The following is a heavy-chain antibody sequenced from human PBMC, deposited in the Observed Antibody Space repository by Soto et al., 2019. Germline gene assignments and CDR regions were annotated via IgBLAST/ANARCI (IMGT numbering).Heavy chain of an antibody. J-gene: IGHJ6*02. CDR3: ARAGYSYGYDYYYGMDV. V-gene: IGHV1-8*01. Sequence: ASVKVSCKASGYTFTSYDINWVRQATGQGLEWMGWMNPNSGNTGYAQKFQGRVTMTRNTSISTAYMELSSLRSEDTAVYYCARAGYSYGYDYYYGMDVWGQGTTVTVSS. CDR2: MNPNSGNT. CDR1: GYTFTSYD. D-gene: IGHD5-18*01.